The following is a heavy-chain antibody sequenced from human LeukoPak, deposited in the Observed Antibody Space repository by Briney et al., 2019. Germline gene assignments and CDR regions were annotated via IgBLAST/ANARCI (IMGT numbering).Heavy chain of an antibody. CDR2: INHSGST. V-gene: IGHV4-34*01. CDR1: GGSFSGYY. Sequence: SETLSLTCAVYGGSFSGYYWSWIRQPPGKGLEWIGEINHSGSTNYNPSLKSRVTISVDTSKNQFSLKLSSVTAADTAVYYCATRGDFSDSSGNSDDALDIWGPGTMVTVSS. J-gene: IGHJ3*02. CDR3: ATRGDFSDSSGNSDDALDI. D-gene: IGHD4-23*01.